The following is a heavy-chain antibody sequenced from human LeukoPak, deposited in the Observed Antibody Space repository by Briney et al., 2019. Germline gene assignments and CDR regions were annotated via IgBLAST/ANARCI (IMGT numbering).Heavy chain of an antibody. CDR1: GFSFSTYG. Sequence: GTSLRLSCAASGFSFSTYGMHWVRQAPGKGLEWVAVISHDGNNKYYVDSVEGRFTISRDNSKNTLYLQMNSLRAEDTAVYYCARDWGNWGYGWYFDHWGQGTLVTVSS. CDR2: ISHDGNNK. J-gene: IGHJ4*02. V-gene: IGHV3-30*03. D-gene: IGHD7-27*01. CDR3: ARDWGNWGYGWYFDH.